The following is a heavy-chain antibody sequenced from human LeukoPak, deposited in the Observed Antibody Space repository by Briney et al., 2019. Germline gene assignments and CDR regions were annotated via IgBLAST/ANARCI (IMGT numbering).Heavy chain of an antibody. CDR2: KYYSGSA. CDR1: GVSVSDGRYY. D-gene: IGHD2-2*01. J-gene: IGHJ3*02. Sequence: LSQTLSLTCSVSGVSVSDGRYYWTWIRQHPGKGLEWIGYKYYSGSAKYNPSLKSRLTISIDTSKNQFSLHLSSVTAADTAPYYCATPYCSSISCLDVFNMWGQGTRVTVST. CDR3: ATPYCSSISCLDVFNM. V-gene: IGHV4-31*03.